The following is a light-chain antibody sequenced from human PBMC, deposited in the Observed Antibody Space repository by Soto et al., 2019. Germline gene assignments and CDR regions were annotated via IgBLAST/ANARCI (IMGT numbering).Light chain of an antibody. CDR2: GAS. V-gene: IGKV3-20*01. CDR1: QSVSSSY. CDR3: HQYDSWT. Sequence: EIVLTQSPGTVSLSPGERATLSCRASQSVSSSYLAWYQQRPGQAPRLLIYGASSRATGIPDRFSGSGSGTDFTLTISRLEPEDFAVYYCHQYDSWTFGQGTKVDIK. J-gene: IGKJ1*01.